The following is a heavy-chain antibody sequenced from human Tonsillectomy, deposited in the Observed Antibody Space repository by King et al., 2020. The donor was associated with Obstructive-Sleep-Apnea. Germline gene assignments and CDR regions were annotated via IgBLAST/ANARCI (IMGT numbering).Heavy chain of an antibody. CDR1: GDSFTNYW. J-gene: IGHJ4*02. CDR2: IYPGDSDT. CDR3: ARPPQTDRRDGYIDY. V-gene: IGHV5-51*01. Sequence: QLLQSGTEVKKPGESLKISCKGSGDSFTNYWIGWVRQMPWKGLMCMGIIYPGDSDTRYSPSFQAQVTLSADKSISTAYLQWSSLKASDTAMYYCARPPQTDRRDGYIDYWGQGTLVTVSS. D-gene: IGHD5-24*01.